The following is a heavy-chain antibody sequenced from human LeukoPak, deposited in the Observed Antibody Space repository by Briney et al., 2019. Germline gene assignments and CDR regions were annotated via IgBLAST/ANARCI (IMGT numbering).Heavy chain of an antibody. CDR1: GFTFSSYG. CDR2: ISYDGSNE. Sequence: PGRSLRLSCAASGFTFSSYGMHWVRQAPGKRLEWVALISYDGSNEYYADSVRGRFTISRDNSKFTLYMQMNSLRAEDTAVYYCARVRAGYCTSTSCYTGMDVWGQGTTVTVSS. V-gene: IGHV3-30*03. D-gene: IGHD2-2*01. CDR3: ARVRAGYCTSTSCYTGMDV. J-gene: IGHJ6*02.